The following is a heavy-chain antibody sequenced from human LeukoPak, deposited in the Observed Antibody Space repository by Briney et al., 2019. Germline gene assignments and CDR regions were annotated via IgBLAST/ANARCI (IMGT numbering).Heavy chain of an antibody. V-gene: IGHV4-59*08. CDR3: AKYGNSGWVIDN. CDR1: GGSIGSDY. J-gene: IGHJ4*02. CDR2: IYYTGGT. D-gene: IGHD6-19*01. Sequence: SETLSLTCTVSGGSIGSDYWTWIRQRPGKGLEDIGYIYYTGGTNYNPSLKSRVTISVDTSKNQFSLKLSSVTAADTAVYFCAKYGNSGWVIDNWGQGTLVTVSS.